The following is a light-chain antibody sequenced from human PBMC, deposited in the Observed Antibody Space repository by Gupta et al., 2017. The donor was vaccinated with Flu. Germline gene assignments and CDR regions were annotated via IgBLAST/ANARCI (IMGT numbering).Light chain of an antibody. CDR1: QSISSW. CDR2: KAS. V-gene: IGKV1-5*03. CDR3: QHYNSHPWT. Sequence: DIQMTQSPSTLSASAGDRVSITCRASQSISSWLAWYQQKPGKAPKLLIYKASSLEYGVPSRFSGSGSETEFTLTISSLQPDDFATYYCQHYNSHPWTFGQGTKVEIK. J-gene: IGKJ1*01.